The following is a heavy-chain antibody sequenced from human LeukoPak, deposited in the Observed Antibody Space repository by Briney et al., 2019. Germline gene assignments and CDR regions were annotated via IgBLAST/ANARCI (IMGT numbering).Heavy chain of an antibody. Sequence: PGGSLRLSCAASGITVSSNYMSWVRQAPGKGLVWVSRISTDGSDTRYADSVKGRFTISRDNAKNTVYLLMNSLRAEDTALYYCASGGPSFSFGQRDYWGQGTLVAVSS. CDR1: GITVSSNY. D-gene: IGHD3-3*01. CDR2: ISTDGSDT. V-gene: IGHV3-74*01. J-gene: IGHJ4*02. CDR3: ASGGPSFSFGQRDY.